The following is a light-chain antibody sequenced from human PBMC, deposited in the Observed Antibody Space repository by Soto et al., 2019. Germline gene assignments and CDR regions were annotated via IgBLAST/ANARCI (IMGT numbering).Light chain of an antibody. V-gene: IGKV1-39*01. CDR2: DAS. CDR1: QSISTY. Sequence: DIQMTHSPSSLSASVGNRVTITCRASQSISTYLNWYQKKPGKAPNLLIYDASRLQSGVPSRFSGSGGGKDFTLSISSVQPEDFATHFCQQSYIDQITFGQGRRLEIX. CDR3: QQSYIDQIT. J-gene: IGKJ5*01.